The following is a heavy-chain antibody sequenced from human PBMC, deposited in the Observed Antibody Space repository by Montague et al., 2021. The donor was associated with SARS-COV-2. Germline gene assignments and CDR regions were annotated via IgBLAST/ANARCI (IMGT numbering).Heavy chain of an antibody. CDR2: PYYRSRWFD. D-gene: IGHD3-16*01. Sequence: CAISGDSVAGDKGSWNWLRQSPSRHRELLCRPYYRSRWFDHYEVSMKGRISIKADTSKNQFSLQLDSVTPEDTAVYYCARGDGLGPYTGYAFDIWGQGTLVTVSS. CDR3: ARGDGLGPYTGYAFDI. V-gene: IGHV6-1*01. CDR1: GDSVAGDKGS. J-gene: IGHJ3*02.